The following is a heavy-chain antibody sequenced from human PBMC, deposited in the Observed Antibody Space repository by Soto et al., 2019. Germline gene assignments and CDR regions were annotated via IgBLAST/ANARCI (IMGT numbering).Heavy chain of an antibody. CDR3: AREEGPDWNDVNWFDP. CDR1: GYTFTSYY. D-gene: IGHD1-1*01. J-gene: IGHJ5*02. V-gene: IGHV1-46*03. Sequence: GASVKVSCKASGYTFTSYYMHWVRQAPGQGLEWMGIINPSGGSTSYAQKFQGRVTMTRDTSTSTVYMELSSLRSEDTAVYYCAREEGPDWNDVNWFDPWGQGTLVTVSS. CDR2: INPSGGST.